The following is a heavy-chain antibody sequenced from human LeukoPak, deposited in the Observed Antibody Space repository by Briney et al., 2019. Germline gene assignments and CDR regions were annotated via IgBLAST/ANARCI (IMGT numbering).Heavy chain of an antibody. J-gene: IGHJ4*02. D-gene: IGHD5/OR15-5a*01. CDR3: ARLSGESTIYDY. V-gene: IGHV3-7*01. CDR1: AFTFARHW. CDR2: IRQGGNTK. Sequence: PGGSLRLSCVASAFTFARHWMSWVRQAPGKPLEWVATIRQGGNTKYYLDSVKGRFIISRDNARNSLSLQMDSLRVEDTAVYYCARLSGESTIYDYWGQGTLVTVSS.